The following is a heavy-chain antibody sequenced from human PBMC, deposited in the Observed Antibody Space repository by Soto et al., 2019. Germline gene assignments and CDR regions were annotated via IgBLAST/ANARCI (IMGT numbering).Heavy chain of an antibody. D-gene: IGHD3-3*01. CDR3: ARDESGYDFWSGYYTGGYFQH. CDR1: GGSISSGGYY. J-gene: IGHJ1*01. Sequence: SETLSLTCTVSGGSISSGGYYWSWIRQHPGKGLEWIGYIYYSGSTYYNPSLKSRVTISVDTSKNQFSLKLSSVTAADTAVYYCARDESGYDFWSGYYTGGYFQHWGQGTLVTVSS. CDR2: IYYSGST. V-gene: IGHV4-31*03.